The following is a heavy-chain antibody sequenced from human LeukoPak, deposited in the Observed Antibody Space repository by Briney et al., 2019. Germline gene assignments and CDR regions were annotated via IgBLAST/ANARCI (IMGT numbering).Heavy chain of an antibody. D-gene: IGHD3-10*01. CDR1: GFTFSSYW. Sequence: GGSLGLSCAASGFTFSSYWMSWVRQAPGKGLEWVANIKQDGSEKYYVDSVKGRFTISRDNAKNSLYLQMNSLRAEDTAVYYCAREGLLWSKATFDYWGQGTLVTVSS. V-gene: IGHV3-7*01. CDR2: IKQDGSEK. CDR3: AREGLLWSKATFDY. J-gene: IGHJ4*02.